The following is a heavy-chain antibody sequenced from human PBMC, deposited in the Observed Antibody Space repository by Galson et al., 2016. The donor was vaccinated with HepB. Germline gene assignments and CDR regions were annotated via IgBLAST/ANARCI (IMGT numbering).Heavy chain of an antibody. J-gene: IGHJ5*02. CDR1: GYTLTELS. CDR3: ARAIPGCLTIFGVVVIADGWLDP. V-gene: IGHV1-24*01. D-gene: IGHD3-3*01. Sequence: SVKVSCKVSGYTLTELSMNWVRQAPGKGLEWMGGIDLDDGKAIYAEKFQGRVTMTEDTATDTAYMELSSLTSEDTAVYYCARAIPGCLTIFGVVVIADGWLDPWGQGTLVTVSS. CDR2: IDLDDGKA.